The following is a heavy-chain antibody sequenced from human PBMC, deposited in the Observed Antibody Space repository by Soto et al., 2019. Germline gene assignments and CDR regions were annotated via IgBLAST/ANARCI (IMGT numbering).Heavy chain of an antibody. CDR2: IKQDESEN. D-gene: IGHD4-17*01. V-gene: IGHV3-7*03. J-gene: IGHJ4*02. Sequence: GGSLRLSCVTYGLTFTDYWMSWVRQAPGKGLEWVANIKQDESENNYLDSVKGRITISRDNAKNSLYLQMNSLRAEDTAVYYCAKDPLGRPTVTDLDYWGQGTLVTVSS. CDR3: AKDPLGRPTVTDLDY. CDR1: GLTFTDYW.